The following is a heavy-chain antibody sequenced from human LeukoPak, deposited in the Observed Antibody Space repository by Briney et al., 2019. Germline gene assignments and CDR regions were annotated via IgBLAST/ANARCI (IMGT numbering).Heavy chain of an antibody. Sequence: GGSLRLSCAASGFTFSTYSMNWVRQAPGKGLEWVSYISTSSSTMYYADSVKGRFTISRDNARNSLYLQMNSLRAEDTAFYYCAKDKDNYCGGDCQGFDYWGQGSLVTVSS. CDR2: ISTSSSTM. J-gene: IGHJ4*02. D-gene: IGHD2-21*02. V-gene: IGHV3-48*01. CDR1: GFTFSTYS. CDR3: AKDKDNYCGGDCQGFDY.